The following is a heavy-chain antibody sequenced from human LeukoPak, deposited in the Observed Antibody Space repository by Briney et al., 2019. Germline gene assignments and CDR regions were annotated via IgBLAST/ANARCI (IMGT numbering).Heavy chain of an antibody. Sequence: GGSLRLSCAASGFTFSNYAMSWVRQAPGKGLEWVSAISGSGGSTYYADSVKGRFTISRDNSKNTLYLQMNSLRAEDTAVYYCAKGPLVVALYNWFDPWGQGTLVTVSS. D-gene: IGHD2-15*01. CDR1: GFTFSNYA. CDR2: ISGSGGST. V-gene: IGHV3-23*01. J-gene: IGHJ5*02. CDR3: AKGPLVVALYNWFDP.